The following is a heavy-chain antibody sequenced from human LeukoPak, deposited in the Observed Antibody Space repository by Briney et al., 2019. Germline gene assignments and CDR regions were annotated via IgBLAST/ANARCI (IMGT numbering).Heavy chain of an antibody. D-gene: IGHD2-15*01. CDR2: VYTSGSP. J-gene: IGHJ3*01. CDR1: GASINTYY. Sequence: PSETLSLTCNVSGASINTYYWSWIRQSAGGGLEFIGRVYTSGSPGYNPSLKSRVIMSADTSKNQFSLKLRSVTAADTALYYCARVGGPVPAALEDAFDLWGQGILVTVSS. V-gene: IGHV4-4*07. CDR3: ARVGGPVPAALEDAFDL.